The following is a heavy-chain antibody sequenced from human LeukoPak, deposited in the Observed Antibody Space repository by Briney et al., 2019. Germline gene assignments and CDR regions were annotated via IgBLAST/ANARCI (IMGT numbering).Heavy chain of an antibody. D-gene: IGHD5-18*01. CDR1: GFTFSSYA. CDR3: AKAKRGYSYGLHN. CDR2: ISGSGGST. Sequence: GGSLRLSCAASGFTFSSYATSWVRQAPGKGLEWVSAISGSGGSTYYADSVKGRFTISRDNSKNTLYLQMNSLRAEDTAVYYCAKAKRGYSYGLHNWGQGTLVTVSS. V-gene: IGHV3-23*01. J-gene: IGHJ1*01.